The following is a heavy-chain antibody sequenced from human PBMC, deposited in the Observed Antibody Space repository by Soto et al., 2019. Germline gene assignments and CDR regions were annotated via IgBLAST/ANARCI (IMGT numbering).Heavy chain of an antibody. D-gene: IGHD3-3*01. V-gene: IGHV1-3*05. J-gene: IGHJ3*02. CDR1: GYTFTSHT. CDR2: IDAGNGNT. CDR3: AREVCLAWRGAFDI. Sequence: QVQLVQSGAEEVKPGASVKVSCKASGYTFTSHTMHCVRQAPGQRLEWMGCIDAGNGNTKYSQQFHGRVTITRDTSASTMYMELSSLRSEDTAVYYCAREVCLAWRGAFDIWGPGTMVAVSS.